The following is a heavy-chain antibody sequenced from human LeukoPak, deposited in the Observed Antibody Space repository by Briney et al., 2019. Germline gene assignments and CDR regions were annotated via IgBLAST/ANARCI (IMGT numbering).Heavy chain of an antibody. CDR3: ARGLNRIAAAGTPFDY. J-gene: IGHJ4*02. CDR2: INHSGST. CDR1: GGSFSGYY. D-gene: IGHD6-13*01. Sequence: SETLSLTCAVYGGSFSGYYWSWIRQPPGKGLEWIGEINHSGSTNYNPSLESRVTISVDTSKNQFSLKLSSVTAADTAVYYCARGLNRIAAAGTPFDYWGQGTLVTVSS. V-gene: IGHV4-34*01.